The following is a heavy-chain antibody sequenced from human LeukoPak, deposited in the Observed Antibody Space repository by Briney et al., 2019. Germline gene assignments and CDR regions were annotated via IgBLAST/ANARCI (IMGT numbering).Heavy chain of an antibody. V-gene: IGHV1-46*01. Sequence: GASVKVSCKASGYTFTSYYMHWVRQAPGQGLEWMGIVNPSGGSTSYAQKFQGRVTMTRDTSTSTVYMELSSLRAEDTAVYYCARGITIFGVVTTLFDYWGQGTLVTVSS. D-gene: IGHD3-3*01. CDR2: VNPSGGST. J-gene: IGHJ4*02. CDR3: ARGITIFGVVTTLFDY. CDR1: GYTFTSYY.